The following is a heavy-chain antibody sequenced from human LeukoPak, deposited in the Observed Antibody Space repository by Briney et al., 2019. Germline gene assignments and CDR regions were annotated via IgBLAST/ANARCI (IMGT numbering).Heavy chain of an antibody. CDR2: ISSSSSTI. CDR1: GFTFSSYS. CDR3: ARGGDDFWSGSLLDY. V-gene: IGHV3-48*01. D-gene: IGHD3-3*01. Sequence: GGSLRLSCAASGFTFSSYSMNWVRQAPGKGLEWVSYISSSSSTIYYADSVKGRFTISRDNAKNSLYLQMNSLRAEDTAAYYCARGGDDFWSGSLLDYWGQGTLVTVSS. J-gene: IGHJ4*02.